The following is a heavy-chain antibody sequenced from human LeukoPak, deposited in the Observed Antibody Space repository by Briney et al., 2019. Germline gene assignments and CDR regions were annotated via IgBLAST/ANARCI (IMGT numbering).Heavy chain of an antibody. J-gene: IGHJ4*02. D-gene: IGHD3-10*01. V-gene: IGHV3-9*01. CDR1: GFTFDDYA. CDR2: ISWNSGSI. CDR3: AKDGGSGSYYHHFDY. Sequence: GGPLRLSCAASGFTFDDYAMHWVRQAPGKGLEWVSGISWNSGSIGYADSVKGRFTISRDNAKNSLYLQMNSLRAEDTALYYCAKDGGSGSYYHHFDYWGQGTLVTVSS.